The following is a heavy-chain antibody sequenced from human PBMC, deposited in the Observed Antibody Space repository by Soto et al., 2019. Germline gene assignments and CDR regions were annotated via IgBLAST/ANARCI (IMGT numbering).Heavy chain of an antibody. CDR3: ARGAIWSGYYNHYYYYMDF. Sequence: ASVKVSCKASGYTFTSYAMHWVRQTPGQRLEWMGWINAGNGNTKYSQKFQGRVTITRDTSASTAYMELSSLRSEDTAVYYCARGAIWSGYYNHYYYYMDFWGKGTTVTVSS. CDR2: INAGNGNT. V-gene: IGHV1-3*01. J-gene: IGHJ6*03. D-gene: IGHD3-3*01. CDR1: GYTFTSYA.